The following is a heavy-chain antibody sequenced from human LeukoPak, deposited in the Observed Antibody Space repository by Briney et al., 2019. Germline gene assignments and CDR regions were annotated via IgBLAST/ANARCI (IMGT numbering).Heavy chain of an antibody. D-gene: IGHD1-20*01. CDR3: AKDPSWYNWKFSGDY. Sequence: QAGGSLRLSCAASGFTFSSYGMHWVRQAPGKGLEWVAVIWYGGSNKYYADSVKGRFTISRDNSKNTLYLQMNSLRAEDTAVYYCAKDPSWYNWKFSGDYWGLGTLVTVSS. V-gene: IGHV3-30*02. CDR2: IWYGGSNK. CDR1: GFTFSSYG. J-gene: IGHJ4*02.